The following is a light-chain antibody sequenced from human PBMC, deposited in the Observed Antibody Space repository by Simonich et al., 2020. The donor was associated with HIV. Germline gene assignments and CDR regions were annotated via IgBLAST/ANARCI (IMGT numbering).Light chain of an antibody. V-gene: IGKV4-1*01. Sequence: DIVMTQSPDSLAVSLGERATINCKSSQSVLYSSNNKNYLDWYQQKPGQPPKLLIYWASTRESGVPDRFSGSGSWTDFTLTISSLQPDDFATYYCQQFNSFPLTFGQGTRLDIK. CDR3: QQFNSFPLT. CDR1: QSVLYSSNNKNY. CDR2: WAS. J-gene: IGKJ5*01.